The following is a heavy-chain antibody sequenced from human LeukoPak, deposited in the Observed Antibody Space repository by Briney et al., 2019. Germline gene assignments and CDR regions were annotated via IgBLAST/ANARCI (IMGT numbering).Heavy chain of an antibody. J-gene: IGHJ4*02. CDR2: INPNSGGT. CDR1: GYTFTGYY. D-gene: IGHD3-22*01. V-gene: IGHV1-2*02. Sequence: GASVKVSCKASGYTFTGYYMHWVRQAPGQGLEWMGWINPNSGGTNYAQKFQGRVTMTRDTSISTAYMELSRLRSDDTAVYYCARSYSYYYDSDIDYWGQGTLVTVSS. CDR3: ARSYSYYYDSDIDY.